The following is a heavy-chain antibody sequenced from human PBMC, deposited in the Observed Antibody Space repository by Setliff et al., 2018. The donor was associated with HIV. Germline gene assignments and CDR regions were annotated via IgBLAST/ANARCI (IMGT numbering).Heavy chain of an antibody. V-gene: IGHV4-59*08. J-gene: IGHJ4*02. D-gene: IGHD3-10*01. CDR2: IFDSGTT. CDR1: GGSITSYY. Sequence: PSETLSLTCTVSGGSITSYYWNWIRQSPGKGLEWIGYIFDSGTTKYNPSVTSRVTISVDASKNQFFLQLISVTAADTAVYYCARQGGYNSPLMVWGQGKLLTVSS. CDR3: ARQGGYNSPLMV.